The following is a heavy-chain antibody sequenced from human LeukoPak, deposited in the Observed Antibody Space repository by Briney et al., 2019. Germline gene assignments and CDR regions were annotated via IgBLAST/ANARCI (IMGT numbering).Heavy chain of an antibody. V-gene: IGHV1-8*01. CDR1: GYTFTSCD. CDR3: TRGSSGRRDN. CDR2: MKPNSGNT. Sequence: ASVKVSFKASGYTFTSCDINWVQQATAQGLEWMGWMKPNSGNTGYGQSFQGRITKTRDISIGTAYMELSNLTSEDTAIYYCTRGSSGRRDNWGQGTLVTVSA. J-gene: IGHJ4*02. D-gene: IGHD6-19*01.